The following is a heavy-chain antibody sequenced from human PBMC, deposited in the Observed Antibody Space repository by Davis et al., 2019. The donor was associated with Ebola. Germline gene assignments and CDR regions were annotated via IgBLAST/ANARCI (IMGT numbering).Heavy chain of an antibody. D-gene: IGHD3-10*01. J-gene: IGHJ4*02. V-gene: IGHV3-7*01. CDR1: GFTFSNYW. CDR3: AGYYGSGSYYNPLDY. CDR2: IKYDGTDK. Sequence: PGGSLRLSCAASGFTFSNYWMSWVRQAPGRGLEWVAKIKYDGTDKYYPDSLRGRFTISRDNAKNSLYLHINSLRVEDTAVYYCAGYYGSGSYYNPLDYWGQGTLVTVSS.